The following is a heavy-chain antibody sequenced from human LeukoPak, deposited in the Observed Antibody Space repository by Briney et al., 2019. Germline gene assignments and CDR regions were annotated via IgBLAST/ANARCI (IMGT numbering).Heavy chain of an antibody. J-gene: IGHJ4*02. Sequence: ASVKVSCKASGYTFTDYYMHRVRQAPGQGLEWMGWINPNSGGTKYAQKFQGRVTLTRDTSIATAYMELSWLTSDDTAVYYCARDWNGYSYWGQGTLVTVSS. V-gene: IGHV1-2*02. CDR3: ARDWNGYSY. CDR1: GYTFTDYY. D-gene: IGHD3-3*01. CDR2: INPNSGGT.